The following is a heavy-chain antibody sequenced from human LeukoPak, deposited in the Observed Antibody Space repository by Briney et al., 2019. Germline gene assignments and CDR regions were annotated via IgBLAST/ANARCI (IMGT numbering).Heavy chain of an antibody. V-gene: IGHV3-30*04. CDR2: ISYDGSNK. J-gene: IGHJ4*02. CDR1: GFTFSSYA. D-gene: IGHD3-22*01. Sequence: GGSLRLSCAASGFTFSSYAMHWVRQAPGKGLEWVAVISYDGSNKYYADSVKGRFTISRDNSKNTLYLQMNSLRAEDTAVYYCARGGEGSHYYDSSGVNDYWGQGTLVTVSS. CDR3: ARGGEGSHYYDSSGVNDY.